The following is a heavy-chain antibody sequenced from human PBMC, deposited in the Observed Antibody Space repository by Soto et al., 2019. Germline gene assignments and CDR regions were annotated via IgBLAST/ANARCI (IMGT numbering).Heavy chain of an antibody. CDR1: GFTFSSYA. CDR3: AKDSQYYDSSGYYDAFDI. CDR2: ISGSGGST. V-gene: IGHV3-23*01. J-gene: IGHJ3*02. Sequence: GGSLRLSCAASGFTFSSYAMSWVRQAPGKGLEWVSAISGSGGSTYYADSVKGRFTISRDNSKNTLYLQMNSLRAEDTAVYYCAKDSQYYDSSGYYDAFDIWGQGTMVTVSS. D-gene: IGHD3-22*01.